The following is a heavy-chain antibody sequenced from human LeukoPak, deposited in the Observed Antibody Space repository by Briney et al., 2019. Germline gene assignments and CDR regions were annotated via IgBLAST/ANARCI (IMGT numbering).Heavy chain of an antibody. V-gene: IGHV3-9*01. CDR2: ISWNSGSI. CDR1: GFTFDDYA. Sequence: SLRLSCAASGFTFDDYAMHWVRQAPGKGLEWVSGISWNSGSIGYADSVKGRFTISRDNAKNSLYLQMNSLRAEDTALYYCAKGGYYYDSSEENWFDPWGQGTLVTVSS. D-gene: IGHD3-22*01. J-gene: IGHJ5*02. CDR3: AKGGYYYDSSEENWFDP.